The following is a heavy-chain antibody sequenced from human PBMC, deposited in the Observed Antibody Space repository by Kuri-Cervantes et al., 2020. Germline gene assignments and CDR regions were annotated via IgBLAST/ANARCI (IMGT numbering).Heavy chain of an antibody. Sequence: ASVKVSCKASGYTFANYGLNWVRQAPGQGPEWMGWISAYNGNTDFVQKFRGRITMTTDTSTSTAYMELRSLRSDDTAVYYCARQVVTVYLDAFDIWGQGTIVTVSS. J-gene: IGHJ3*02. CDR3: ARQVVTVYLDAFDI. CDR1: GYTFANYG. CDR2: ISAYNGNT. V-gene: IGHV1-18*01. D-gene: IGHD4-23*01.